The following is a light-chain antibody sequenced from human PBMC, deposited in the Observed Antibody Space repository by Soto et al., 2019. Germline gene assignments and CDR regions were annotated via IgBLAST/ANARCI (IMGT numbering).Light chain of an antibody. V-gene: IGLV1-40*01. CDR1: SSNIGAGYD. CDR2: ANS. Sequence: QSVLTQPPSVSGAPGQRVTISCTGSSSNIGAGYDIHWYQQVPGTAPKPLIYANSNRASGVPDRFSGSKSGTSASLAITGLQAEDEADYSCQSYDTSLSGYVFGPGTKLTVL. CDR3: QSYDTSLSGYV. J-gene: IGLJ1*01.